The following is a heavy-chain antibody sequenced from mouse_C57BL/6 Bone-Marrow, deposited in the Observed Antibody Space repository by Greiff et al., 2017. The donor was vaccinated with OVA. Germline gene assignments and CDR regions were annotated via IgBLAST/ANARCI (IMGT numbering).Heavy chain of an antibody. Sequence: QVQLQQSGAELVRPGASVKLSCKASGYTFTDYYINWVKQRPGQGLEWIARIYPGSGNTYYNEKFKGKATLTAEKSSSTAYMQLSSLTSEDSAVYFCARGGAAQAIPFAYWGQGTLVTVSA. CDR1: GYTFTDYY. CDR2: IYPGSGNT. J-gene: IGHJ3*01. D-gene: IGHD3-2*02. V-gene: IGHV1-76*01. CDR3: ARGGAAQAIPFAY.